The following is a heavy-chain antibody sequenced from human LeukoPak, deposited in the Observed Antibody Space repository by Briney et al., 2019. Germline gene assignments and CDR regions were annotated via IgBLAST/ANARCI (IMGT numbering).Heavy chain of an antibody. V-gene: IGHV1-18*01. CDR2: ISAYNGNT. Sequence: ASVKVSCTASGYTFTSYGISWVRQAPGQGLEWMGWISAYNGNTNYAQKLQGRVTMTTDTSTSTAYMELRSLRSDDTAVYYCARLADDYGDSNWFDPWGQGTLVTVSS. CDR1: GYTFTSYG. D-gene: IGHD4-17*01. J-gene: IGHJ5*02. CDR3: ARLADDYGDSNWFDP.